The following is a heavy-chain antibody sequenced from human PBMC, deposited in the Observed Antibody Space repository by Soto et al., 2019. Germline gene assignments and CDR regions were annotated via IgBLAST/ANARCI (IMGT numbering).Heavy chain of an antibody. V-gene: IGHV5-51*01. J-gene: IGHJ3*02. CDR1: GYSFISYW. CDR3: ARIIGYCRNNDCSWTFDI. D-gene: IGHD2-2*03. CDR2: FYPGDSTS. Sequence: GESLKISCKTSGYSFISYWVAWVRQKPGKGLEWMGTFYPGDSTSTYSPSFQGQVTISVDKSISTAYLHLSRLKASDTAMYYCARIIGYCRNNDCSWTFDIWGRGTPVTVSS.